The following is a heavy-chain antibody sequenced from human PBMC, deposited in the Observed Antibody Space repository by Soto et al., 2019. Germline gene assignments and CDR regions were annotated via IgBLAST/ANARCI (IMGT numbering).Heavy chain of an antibody. D-gene: IGHD3-9*01. J-gene: IGHJ4*02. CDR2: IYYSGST. CDR1: GGSISSSSYY. V-gene: IGHV4-39*01. CDR3: ARRTEEYYDILTGYYHKGPFDY. Sequence: PSETLSLTCTVSGGSISSSSYYWGWIRQPPGKGLEWIGSIYYSGSTYYNPSLKSRVTISVDTSKNQFSLKLSSVTAADTAVYYCARRTEEYYDILTGYYHKGPFDYWGQGTLVTVSS.